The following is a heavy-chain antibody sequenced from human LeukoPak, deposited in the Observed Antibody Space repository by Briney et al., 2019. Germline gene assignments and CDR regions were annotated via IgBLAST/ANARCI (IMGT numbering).Heavy chain of an antibody. Sequence: PGGSLRLSCAASGFTFSNFAMSWVRQAPGKGLEWVSSIGESGDDTDNADSVKGRFTISRDNSKNTLYLQMNSLRVEDTAAYYCAKGLSSGWNLKGSDYWGQGPWSPSPQ. D-gene: IGHD6-19*01. J-gene: IGHJ4*02. CDR1: GFTFSNFA. CDR2: IGESGDDT. CDR3: AKGLSSGWNLKGSDY. V-gene: IGHV3-23*01.